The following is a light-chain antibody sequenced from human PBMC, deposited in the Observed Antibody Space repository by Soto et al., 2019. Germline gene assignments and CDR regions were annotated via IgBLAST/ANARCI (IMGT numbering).Light chain of an antibody. CDR2: DTS. Sequence: EIVMTQSPVTLSVSSWERATLSFRASQSVSSYLAWYQQKPGLAPRLILYDTSFRATGIPDRFSGSGSGTDFTLTISRLDPEDFAVYYCQQYGSSPSFGQGTKVDIK. J-gene: IGKJ1*01. CDR3: QQYGSSPS. CDR1: QSVSSY. V-gene: IGKV3D-20*01.